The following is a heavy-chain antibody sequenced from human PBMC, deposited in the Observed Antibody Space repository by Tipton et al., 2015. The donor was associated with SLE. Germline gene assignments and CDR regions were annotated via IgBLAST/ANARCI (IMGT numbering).Heavy chain of an antibody. D-gene: IGHD5-12*01. J-gene: IGHJ1*01. CDR1: GGSISSSSYY. V-gene: IGHV4-39*01. CDR3: ARSGYGRGSFFHH. Sequence: TLSLTCTVSGGSISSSSYYWGWIRQPPGRGLEWIGEINHSGSPNYNPSLKSRVTISVHTSKNQFSLKLNSVTAADTAMYYCARSGYGRGSFFHHWGQGTRVTVSS. CDR2: INHSGSP.